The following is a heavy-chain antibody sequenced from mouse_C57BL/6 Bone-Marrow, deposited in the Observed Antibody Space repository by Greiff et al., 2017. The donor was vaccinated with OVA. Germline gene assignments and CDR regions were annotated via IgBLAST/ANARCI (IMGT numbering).Heavy chain of an antibody. D-gene: IGHD2-5*01. CDR1: GFTFSDYY. CDR2: ISNGGGST. J-gene: IGHJ4*01. CDR3: ARRHSNFYAMDY. V-gene: IGHV5-12*01. Sequence: VQLKESGGGLVQPGGSLKLSCAASGFTFSDYYMYWVRQTPEKRLEWVAYISNGGGSTYYPDTVKGRFTISTDNAKNKLYMKMSSLKPEDTAMDYCARRHSNFYAMDYWGQGTSVTVSS.